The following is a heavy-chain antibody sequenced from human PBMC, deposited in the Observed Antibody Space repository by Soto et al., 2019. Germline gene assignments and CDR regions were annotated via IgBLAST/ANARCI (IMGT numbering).Heavy chain of an antibody. Sequence: ASVKVSFKASGYTFTGYYMHWVRQAPGQGLEWMGWINPNSGGTNYAQKFQGRVTMTRDTSISTVYMELSSLRSEDTAVYYCAREGSIAAAGYFDYWGQGTLVTVSS. D-gene: IGHD6-13*01. CDR2: INPNSGGT. CDR1: GYTFTGYY. CDR3: AREGSIAAAGYFDY. V-gene: IGHV1-2*02. J-gene: IGHJ4*02.